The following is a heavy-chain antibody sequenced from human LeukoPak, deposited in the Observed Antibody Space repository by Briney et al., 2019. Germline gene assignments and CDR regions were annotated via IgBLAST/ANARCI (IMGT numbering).Heavy chain of an antibody. D-gene: IGHD3-10*01. Sequence: ASVKVSCKASGYTFTSYGISWVRQAPGQGLEWMGWISAYNGNTNYAQKLQGRVTMTTDTSTSTAHMELRSLRSDGTAVYYCARVRITMVRGVIGWFDPWGQGTLVTVSS. CDR3: ARVRITMVRGVIGWFDP. J-gene: IGHJ5*02. CDR1: GYTFTSYG. CDR2: ISAYNGNT. V-gene: IGHV1-18*04.